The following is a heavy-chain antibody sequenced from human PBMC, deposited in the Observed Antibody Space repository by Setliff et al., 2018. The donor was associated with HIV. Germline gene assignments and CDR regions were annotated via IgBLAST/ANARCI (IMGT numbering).Heavy chain of an antibody. CDR3: VKDVVKFWSGSGALDF. CDR2: IWYDASKK. V-gene: IGHV3-33*06. J-gene: IGHJ4*02. CDR1: GFTFNSYG. D-gene: IGHD3-3*01. Sequence: QSGGSLRLSCAASGFTFNSYGMHWVRQAPGKGLEWVALIWYDASKKEYAESVKGRFNILRDDSKKTVDLQMNSLRADDTAVYYCVKDVVKFWSGSGALDFWGPGTLVTVSS.